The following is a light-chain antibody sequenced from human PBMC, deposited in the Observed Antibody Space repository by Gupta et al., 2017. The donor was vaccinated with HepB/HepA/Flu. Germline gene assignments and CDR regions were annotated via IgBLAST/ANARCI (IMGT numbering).Light chain of an antibody. CDR1: KLGDKY. CDR3: QAWDSSTAV. Sequence: SYELPQPPSVSVSPGQTASITCSGDKLGDKYACWYQQKPGQSPVLVIYQDSKRPSGIPERFSGSNSGNTATLTISGTQAMDEADYYSQAWDSSTAVFGGGTKLTVL. CDR2: QDS. J-gene: IGLJ2*01. V-gene: IGLV3-1*01.